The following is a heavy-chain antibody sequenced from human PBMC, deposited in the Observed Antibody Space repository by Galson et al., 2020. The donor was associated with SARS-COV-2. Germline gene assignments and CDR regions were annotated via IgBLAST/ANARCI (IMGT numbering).Heavy chain of an antibody. D-gene: IGHD3-10*01. CDR2: ISGSGGST. V-gene: IGHV3-23*01. J-gene: IGHJ4*02. CDR1: GFTFSSYA. CDR3: AKDLGRELLWFGANDY. Sequence: QAGGSLRLSCAASGFTFSSYAMSWVRQAPGKGLEWVSAISGSGGSTYYADSVKGRFTISRDNSKNTVYLQMNSLRTEDTAVYYCAKDLGRELLWFGANDYWGQGTLVTVSS.